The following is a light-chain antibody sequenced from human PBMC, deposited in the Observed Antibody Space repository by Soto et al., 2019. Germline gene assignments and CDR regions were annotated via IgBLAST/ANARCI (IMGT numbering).Light chain of an antibody. CDR1: QSVSSNY. Sequence: PGERATLSCRASQSVSSNYLAWYQQKPGQAPRLLIYGASSRATGIPDRFRGSRSGTDFTLTISRLEPEDFAVYYCQQYGRSFTFGGGTKVEIK. CDR3: QQYGRSFT. CDR2: GAS. J-gene: IGKJ4*01. V-gene: IGKV3-20*01.